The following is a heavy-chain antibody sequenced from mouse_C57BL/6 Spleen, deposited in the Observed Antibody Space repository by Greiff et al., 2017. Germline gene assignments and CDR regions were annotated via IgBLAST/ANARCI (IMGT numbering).Heavy chain of an antibody. CDR2: IYPGNSGT. J-gene: IGHJ4*01. CDR3: TREYYGSNYPYAMDY. V-gene: IGHV1-5*01. D-gene: IGHD1-1*01. Sequence: EVQLQQSGPVLARPGASVKMSCKTSGYTFTSYWMHWVKQRPGQGLEWIGAIYPGNSGTSYNQKFKGKAKLTAVTSASTAYMELSSLTNEDSAVYYCTREYYGSNYPYAMDYWGQGTTVTVSS. CDR1: GYTFTSYW.